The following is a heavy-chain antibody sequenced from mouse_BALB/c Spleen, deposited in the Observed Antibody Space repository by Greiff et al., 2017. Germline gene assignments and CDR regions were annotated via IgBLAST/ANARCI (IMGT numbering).Heavy chain of an antibody. J-gene: IGHJ3*01. Sequence: QVQLKESAAELARPGASVKMSCKASGYTFTSYTMHWVKQRPGQGLEWIGYINPSSGYTEYNQKFKDKTTLTADKSSSTAYMQLSSLTSEDSAVYYCARRKDGNYPWFAYWGQGTLVTVSA. CDR3: ARRKDGNYPWFAY. CDR2: INPSSGYT. CDR1: GYTFTSYT. V-gene: IGHV1-4*02. D-gene: IGHD2-1*01.